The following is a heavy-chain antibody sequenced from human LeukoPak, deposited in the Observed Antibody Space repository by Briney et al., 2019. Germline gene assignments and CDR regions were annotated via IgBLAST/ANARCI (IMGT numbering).Heavy chain of an antibody. D-gene: IGHD6-19*01. V-gene: IGHV3-30*03. CDR3: ARDTSSGSADAFDI. CDR1: GFTFSGYG. Sequence: PERSLRLSCAASGFTFSGYGMHWVRQAPGKGLEWVAIISYDGSNQYYADSVKGRFTISRDNSKNTLYLQMNSLRAEDTAVYYCARDTSSGSADAFDIWGQGTMVTVSS. J-gene: IGHJ3*02. CDR2: ISYDGSNQ.